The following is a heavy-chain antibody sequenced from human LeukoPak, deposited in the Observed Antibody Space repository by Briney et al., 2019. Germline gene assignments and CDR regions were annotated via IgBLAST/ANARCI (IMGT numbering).Heavy chain of an antibody. V-gene: IGHV4-59*08. D-gene: IGHD2-2*01. CDR1: GGSISSYY. Sequence: PSETLSLTCTVSGGSISSYYWSWIRQPPGKGLEWIGYIYYSGSTNYSPSLKSRVTISVDTSKNQFSLKLSSVTAADTAVYYCARRGGDIVVVPAAIPLSWFDPWGQGTLVTVSS. J-gene: IGHJ5*02. CDR2: IYYSGST. CDR3: ARRGGDIVVVPAAIPLSWFDP.